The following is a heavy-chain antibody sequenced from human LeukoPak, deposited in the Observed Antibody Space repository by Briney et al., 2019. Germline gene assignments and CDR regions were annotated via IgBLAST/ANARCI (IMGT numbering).Heavy chain of an antibody. V-gene: IGHV3-20*04. J-gene: IGHJ3*02. Sequence: PGGSLRLSRAASGFTFDDYGMSWVRQAPGKGLEWVSGINWNGGSTGYADSVKGRFTISRDNAKNSLYLQMNSLRAEDTALYYCARDGVSSGHTDAFDIWGQGTMVTVSS. CDR3: ARDGVSSGHTDAFDI. CDR2: INWNGGST. D-gene: IGHD3-22*01. CDR1: GFTFDDYG.